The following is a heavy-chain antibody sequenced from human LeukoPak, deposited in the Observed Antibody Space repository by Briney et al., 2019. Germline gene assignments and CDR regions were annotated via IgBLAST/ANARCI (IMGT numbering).Heavy chain of an antibody. Sequence: PGGSLRLSCAASGFTFSNFWMSWVRQAPGKGLEWVANIKQDGSEKHYVDSVKGRFTISRDNAKNSLYLQMNSLRAEDTAVYYCARRYFDYWGQGTLVTVSS. CDR3: ARRYFDY. CDR1: GFTFSNFW. CDR2: IKQDGSEK. V-gene: IGHV3-7*01. J-gene: IGHJ4*02.